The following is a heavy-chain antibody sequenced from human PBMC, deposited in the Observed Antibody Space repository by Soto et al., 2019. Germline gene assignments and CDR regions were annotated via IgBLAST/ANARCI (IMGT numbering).Heavy chain of an antibody. J-gene: IGHJ3*02. CDR1: GFTFSSYG. D-gene: IGHD1-26*01. CDR2: IWYDGSNT. CDR3: ARDVEEVGGLDI. Sequence: QVQLVESGGGVVQPGRSLRLSCAASGFTFSSYGMHWVRQAPGKGLEWVAGIWYDGSNTYYADSVKGRFTISRDNSKNTLYLQMNSLRAEDTAVYYCARDVEEVGGLDIWGQGTMVTVSS. V-gene: IGHV3-33*01.